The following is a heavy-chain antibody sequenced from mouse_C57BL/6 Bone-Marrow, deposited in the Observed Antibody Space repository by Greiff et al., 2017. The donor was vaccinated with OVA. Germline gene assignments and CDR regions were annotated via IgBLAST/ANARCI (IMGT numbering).Heavy chain of an antibody. CDR3: ASAVGYYGSSPHW. CDR1: GYTFTDYY. CDR2: INPNNGGT. Sequence: EVQLQQSGPELVKPGASVKISCQASGYTFTDYYMNWVKQSHGKSLEWIGDINPNNGGTSYNQKFKGKATLTVDKSSSTAYMELRSLTSEDSAVYYCASAVGYYGSSPHWWGQGTTLTVSS. J-gene: IGHJ2*01. V-gene: IGHV1-26*01. D-gene: IGHD1-1*01.